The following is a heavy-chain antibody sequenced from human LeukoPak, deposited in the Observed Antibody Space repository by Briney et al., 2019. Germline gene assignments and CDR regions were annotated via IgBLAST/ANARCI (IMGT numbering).Heavy chain of an antibody. Sequence: PGGSLRLSSAASGFTFSSYGMSWVRQAPGKGLEWVANIKQDGSEKYYVDSVKGRFTVSRDNAENSLYLQMSSLRAEDTAVYYCARLTQLARGRYWGQGTLVTVSS. CDR3: ARLTQLARGRY. D-gene: IGHD6-6*01. V-gene: IGHV3-7*03. CDR1: GFTFSSYG. CDR2: IKQDGSEK. J-gene: IGHJ4*02.